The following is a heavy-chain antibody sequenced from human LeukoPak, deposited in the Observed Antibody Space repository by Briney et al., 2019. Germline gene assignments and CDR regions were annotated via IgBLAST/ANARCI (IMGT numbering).Heavy chain of an antibody. CDR2: TYYRSKWYN. CDR3: ARWVGIAVAGPKGPFDY. J-gene: IGHJ4*02. V-gene: IGHV6-1*01. CDR1: GDTVSSNSAA. D-gene: IGHD6-19*01. Sequence: SQTLSLSCAISGDTVSSNSAAWNWIRPSPSRGLEWLVRTYYRSKWYNDYAGSVKSRITINPDTSKNQFSLQLNSVTPEDTAVYYCARWVGIAVAGPKGPFDYWGQGTLVTVSS.